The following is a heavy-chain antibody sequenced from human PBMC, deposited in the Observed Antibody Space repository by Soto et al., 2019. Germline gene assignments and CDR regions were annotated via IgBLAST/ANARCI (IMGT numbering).Heavy chain of an antibody. CDR1: GFTFSRFW. Sequence: PGGSLRLSCAASGFTFSRFWMHWVRRAPGKGLVWVSRIYSDGSGPMYADSVKGRFTISRDNAKSTLYLQMNSLRAEDTAVYYCATLNSFGSDYWGQGTLVTVSS. J-gene: IGHJ4*02. V-gene: IGHV3-74*03. CDR3: ATLNSFGSDY. CDR2: IYSDGSGP. D-gene: IGHD5-18*01.